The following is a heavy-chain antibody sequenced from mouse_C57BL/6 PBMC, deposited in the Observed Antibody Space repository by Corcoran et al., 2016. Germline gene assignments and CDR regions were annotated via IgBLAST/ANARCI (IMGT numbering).Heavy chain of an antibody. V-gene: IGHV1-76*01. J-gene: IGHJ2*01. Sequence: QVQLKQSVAELGRPGASVKLSCKASGYSFTDYYINWVKQRPGQGLEWIARIYPGNGNTYYNEKFKGKATLTAEKSSNTAYMQLSSLTSEDSAVYFCAGPYYFDYWGQGTTLTVSS. CDR1: GYSFTDYY. CDR3: AGPYYFDY. CDR2: IYPGNGNT.